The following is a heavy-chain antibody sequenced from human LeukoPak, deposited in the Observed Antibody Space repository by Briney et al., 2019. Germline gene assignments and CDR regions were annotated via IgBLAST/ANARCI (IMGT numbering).Heavy chain of an antibody. Sequence: GGSLGLSCAASGFTFSSYWMHWVRQAPGKGLVWVSRINSDGSSTSYADSVKGRFTISRDNAKNTLYLQMNSLRAEDTAVYYCARVYYYDSSGSIDWGQGTLVTVSS. V-gene: IGHV3-74*01. D-gene: IGHD3-22*01. CDR2: INSDGSST. CDR3: ARVYYYDSSGSID. J-gene: IGHJ4*02. CDR1: GFTFSSYW.